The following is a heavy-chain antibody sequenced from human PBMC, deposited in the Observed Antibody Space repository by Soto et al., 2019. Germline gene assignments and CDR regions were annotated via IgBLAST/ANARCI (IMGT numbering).Heavy chain of an antibody. V-gene: IGHV1-18*01. CDR1: GYTFSNYG. J-gene: IGHJ4*02. Sequence: ASVKVSCKASGYTFSNYGFSWVRQAPGQGLEWMGWISGCNGNTNYAERLQGRVTMTTDTSTSTAYMELRSLRYDDTAVYYCAREGQLGYWGQGTPVTVSS. CDR2: ISGCNGNT. D-gene: IGHD6-6*01. CDR3: AREGQLGY.